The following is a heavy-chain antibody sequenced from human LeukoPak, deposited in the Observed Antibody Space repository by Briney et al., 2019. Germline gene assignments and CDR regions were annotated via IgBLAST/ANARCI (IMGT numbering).Heavy chain of an antibody. CDR1: GFTFSNAW. V-gene: IGHV4-34*01. Sequence: PGGSLRLSCAASGFTFSNAWMSWVRQAPGKGLEWVGEINHSGSTSNHNPPLKSRVTMSVDTSKNQFSLKLSSVTAADTAVYYCARKSGYARDYWGQGNLVTVSS. J-gene: IGHJ4*02. CDR2: INHSGST. D-gene: IGHD5-12*01. CDR3: ARKSGYARDY.